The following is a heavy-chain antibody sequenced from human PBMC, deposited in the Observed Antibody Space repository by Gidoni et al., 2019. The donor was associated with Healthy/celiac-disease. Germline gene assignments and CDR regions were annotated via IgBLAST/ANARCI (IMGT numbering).Heavy chain of an antibody. CDR3: ARDSLGSGSYYSDYYYYGMDV. V-gene: IGHV3-21*01. J-gene: IGHJ6*02. D-gene: IGHD3-10*01. CDR2: ISSSSSYI. Sequence: EVQLVDSGGGLAKPGWSLRLSFAASGFPFSSPSRYWVRQAPGKGLEWFSSISSSSSYIYYADSVKGRFTISRDNAKNSLYLQMNSLRAEDTAVYYCARDSLGSGSYYSDYYYYGMDVWGQGTTVTVSS. CDR1: GFPFSSPS.